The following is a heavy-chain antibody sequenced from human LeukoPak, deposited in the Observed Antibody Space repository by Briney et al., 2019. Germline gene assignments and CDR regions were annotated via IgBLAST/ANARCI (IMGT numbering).Heavy chain of an antibody. Sequence: NPSQTLSLTCTVSGGSISSGDYYWNWIRQPPGKGLEWIGYIYYSGSTSYNPSLKSRVTISMDTSKNQFSLKLSSVTAADTAVYYCARWFYYGSGRRQFDYWGQGTLVTVSS. J-gene: IGHJ4*02. D-gene: IGHD3-10*01. CDR1: GGSISSGDYY. CDR2: IYYSGST. V-gene: IGHV4-30-4*01. CDR3: ARWFYYGSGRRQFDY.